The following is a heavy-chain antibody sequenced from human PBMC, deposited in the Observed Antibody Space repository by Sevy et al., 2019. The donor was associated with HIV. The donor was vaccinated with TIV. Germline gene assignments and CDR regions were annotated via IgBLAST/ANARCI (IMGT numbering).Heavy chain of an antibody. CDR3: ARDLNYYDSSGYLVDAFDI. V-gene: IGHV3-7*01. Sequence: GGSLRLSCAASGFTFSSYWMSWVRQAPGKGLEWVANIKQDGSEKYYVDSVKGRFTISRENAKNSLYLQMNGLRAEDTAVYYCARDLNYYDSSGYLVDAFDIWGQGTMVTVSS. J-gene: IGHJ3*02. D-gene: IGHD3-22*01. CDR2: IKQDGSEK. CDR1: GFTFSSYW.